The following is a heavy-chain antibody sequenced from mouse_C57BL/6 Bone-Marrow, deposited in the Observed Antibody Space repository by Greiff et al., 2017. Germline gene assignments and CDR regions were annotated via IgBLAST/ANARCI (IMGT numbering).Heavy chain of an antibody. CDR3: AYYYDSSPYYYAMDY. CDR2: IYPGSGST. V-gene: IGHV1-55*01. D-gene: IGHD1-1*01. CDR1: GYTFTSYW. Sequence: QVQLQQPGAELVKPGASVKMSCKASGYTFTSYWITWVKQRPGQGLEWIGDIYPGSGSTNYNEKFKSKATLTVDTSSSPAYMQLSSLTSEDSAVYYCAYYYDSSPYYYAMDYWGQGTSVTVSS. J-gene: IGHJ4*01.